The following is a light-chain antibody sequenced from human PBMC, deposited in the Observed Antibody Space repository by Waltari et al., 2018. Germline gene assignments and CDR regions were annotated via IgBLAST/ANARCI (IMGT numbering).Light chain of an antibody. Sequence: QSALTQPASVSGSPGQPITISCPGTHRDVGYSHLSPWYQQHPGKAPHLIIYEVSNRPSGISNRFSASKSGNTASLTISGLQAEDEADYYCSSYTTSSAPGVFGTGTRVTVL. CDR2: EVS. CDR1: HRDVGYSHL. V-gene: IGLV2-14*01. CDR3: SSYTTSSAPGV. J-gene: IGLJ1*01.